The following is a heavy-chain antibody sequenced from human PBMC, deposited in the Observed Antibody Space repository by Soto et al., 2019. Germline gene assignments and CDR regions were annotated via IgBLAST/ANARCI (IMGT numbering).Heavy chain of an antibody. D-gene: IGHD6-13*01. CDR3: TLGSSSWYEWGYYYYMDV. CDR1: GFTVSSNY. CDR2: IYSGGST. J-gene: IGHJ6*03. V-gene: IGHV3-53*04. Sequence: GGSLRLSCAASGFTVSSNYMSWVRQAPGKGLEWVSVIYSGGSTYYADSVKGRFTISRNNSKNTLYLQMNSLRAEDTAVYYCTLGSSSWYEWGYYYYMDVWGKGTTVTVSS.